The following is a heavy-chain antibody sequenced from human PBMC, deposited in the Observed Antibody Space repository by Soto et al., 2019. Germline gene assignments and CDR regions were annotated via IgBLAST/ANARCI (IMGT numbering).Heavy chain of an antibody. D-gene: IGHD2-2*01. CDR1: GGPFSGFY. CDR2: IDQSGST. CDR3: ARFRRGPAALFDKN. V-gene: IGHV4-34*01. J-gene: IGHJ4*01. Sequence: PSETLSLTCAVYGGPFSGFYWSWIRQPPGKGLEWIGEIDQSGSTNYNPSPKSRVTMSVDTSKNQFSLNLRSVTAADTAMYYCARFRRGPAALFDKNWGHGTLVTVSS.